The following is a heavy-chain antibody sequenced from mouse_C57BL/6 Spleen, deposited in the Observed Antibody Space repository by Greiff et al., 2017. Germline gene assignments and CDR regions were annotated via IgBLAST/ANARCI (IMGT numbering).Heavy chain of an antibody. CDR2: INPSSGYT. CDR1: GYTFTSYW. J-gene: IGHJ2*01. Sequence: QVQLKQPGAELAKPGASVKLSCKASGYTFTSYWMHWVKQRPGQGLEWIGYINPSSGYTKYKQKFKDKATFPADKSSSTAYMQLSSLSYEDSAVYYCVYDGDFDYFYYWGQGTTLTVSS. CDR3: VYDGDFDYFYY. D-gene: IGHD2-3*01. V-gene: IGHV1-7*01.